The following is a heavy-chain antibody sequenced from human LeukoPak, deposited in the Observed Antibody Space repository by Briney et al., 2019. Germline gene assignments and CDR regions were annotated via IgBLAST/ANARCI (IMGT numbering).Heavy chain of an antibody. CDR1: GGSISSSSYY. CDR3: ARRSSSWYSNWFDP. CDR2: IYYSGST. D-gene: IGHD6-13*01. J-gene: IGHJ5*02. Sequence: PSETLSLTCTVSGGSISSSSYYWGWIRQPPGKGLEWIGSIYYSGSTYYNPSLKSRVTISVDTSKNQFSLKLSSVTAADTAVYYCARRSSSWYSNWFDPWGQGTLVTVSS. V-gene: IGHV4-39*01.